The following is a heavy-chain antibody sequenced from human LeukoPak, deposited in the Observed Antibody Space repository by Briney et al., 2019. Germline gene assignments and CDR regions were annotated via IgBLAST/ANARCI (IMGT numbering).Heavy chain of an antibody. CDR1: GFTFSSYS. CDR2: ISSSSSIR. V-gene: IGHV3-48*04. Sequence: PGGSLRLSCAASGFTFSSYSMNWVRQAPGKGLEWVSHISSSSSIRHYADSVRGRFTISRDNAKNSLYLEMNSLRAEDTAVYYCARDYGTRGSNYGMDVWGQGTTVTVSS. J-gene: IGHJ6*02. D-gene: IGHD4-17*01. CDR3: ARDYGTRGSNYGMDV.